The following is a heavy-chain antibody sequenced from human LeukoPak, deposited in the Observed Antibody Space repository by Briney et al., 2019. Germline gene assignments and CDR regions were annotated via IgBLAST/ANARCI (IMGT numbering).Heavy chain of an antibody. CDR3: AAXGSVXTPIGY. CDR2: INPNSGGT. V-gene: IGHV1-2*02. Sequence: ASVKVSRKASGYTFTGYYMHWVRQAPGQGLEWMGWINPNSGGTNYAQKFQGRVTMTRDTSISTAYMELSRLRSDDTAVYYWAAXGSVXTPIGYWGQGTLVTVSS. CDR1: GYTFTGYY. J-gene: IGHJ4*02. D-gene: IGHD4-17*01.